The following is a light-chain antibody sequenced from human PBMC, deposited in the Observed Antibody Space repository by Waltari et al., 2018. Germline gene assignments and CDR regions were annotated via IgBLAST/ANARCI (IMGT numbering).Light chain of an antibody. V-gene: IGKV1-33*01. Sequence: DIQMTKSPSSLSASVGDRVTITCQASQDISTYLNWYQQTPGKAPKLLIYDASSLETGVPSRFSGSGSGSDFTFTITSLQPEDIGTYYCEQCDSLPMTFGQGTRLEI. CDR3: EQCDSLPMT. CDR2: DAS. CDR1: QDISTY. J-gene: IGKJ5*01.